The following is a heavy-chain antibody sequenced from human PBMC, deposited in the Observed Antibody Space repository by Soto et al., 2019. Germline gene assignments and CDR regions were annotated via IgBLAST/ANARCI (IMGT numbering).Heavy chain of an antibody. D-gene: IGHD6-13*01. Sequence: EVQLVESGGGLIQPGGSLRLSCAASGFTVSTNYMSWIRQAPGKGLEWVSVIYSGGSTYYTDSVKGRFTISSDNSKNTLFFQMNSLRAEDTAVYYCARASMAAAGYYFDYWGQGTRVTVSS. CDR2: IYSGGST. J-gene: IGHJ4*02. CDR3: ARASMAAAGYYFDY. CDR1: GFTVSTNY. V-gene: IGHV3-53*01.